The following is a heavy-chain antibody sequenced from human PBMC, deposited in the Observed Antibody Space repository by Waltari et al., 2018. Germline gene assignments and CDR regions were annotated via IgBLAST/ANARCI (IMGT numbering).Heavy chain of an antibody. CDR3: ARGRYCSSTSCYVDS. CDR2: IYPTGST. J-gene: IGHJ4*02. D-gene: IGHD2-2*01. CDR1: GASITSYF. V-gene: IGHV4-4*07. Sequence: QVQLQESGPGLVKPSETLSLTCTVSGASITSYFWTWIRQPAGKGLEWLGRIYPTGSTNSNPSRKSRVTISVDKSTNHLSLKLSSVTAADAAVYYCARGRYCSSTSCYVDSWGQGTLVTVSS.